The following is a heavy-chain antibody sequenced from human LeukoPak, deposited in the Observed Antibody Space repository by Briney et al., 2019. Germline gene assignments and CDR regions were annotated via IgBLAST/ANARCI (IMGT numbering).Heavy chain of an antibody. CDR1: GGSISSHY. D-gene: IGHD2-21*02. CDR2: IYYSGST. V-gene: IGHV4-59*11. CDR3: AGHYRQLLFDY. Sequence: PSETLSLTCTVSGGSISSHYWSWIRQPPGKGLEWIGYIYYSGSTNYNPSLKSRVTISVDTSKNQFSLKLSSVTAADTAVYYCAGHYRQLLFDYWGQGTLVTVSS. J-gene: IGHJ4*02.